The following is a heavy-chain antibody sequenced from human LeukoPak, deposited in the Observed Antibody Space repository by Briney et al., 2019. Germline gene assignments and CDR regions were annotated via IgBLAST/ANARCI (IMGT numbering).Heavy chain of an antibody. CDR2: ISSSSSTI. D-gene: IGHD3-10*01. J-gene: IGHJ4*02. Sequence: GGSLRLSCAASGFTLSDYYMSWIRQAPGKGLEWVSYISSSSSTIYYADSVKGRFTISRDNAKNSLYLQMNSLRDEDTAVYYCARKYYGSGSYYVDYWGQGTLVTVSS. CDR1: GFTLSDYY. CDR3: ARKYYGSGSYYVDY. V-gene: IGHV3-11*04.